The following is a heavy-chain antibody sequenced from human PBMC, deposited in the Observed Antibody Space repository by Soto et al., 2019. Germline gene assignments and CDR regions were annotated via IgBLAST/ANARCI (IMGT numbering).Heavy chain of an antibody. CDR3: ARVPWDYDILTGYANFDY. CDR2: ISSSSSYI. Sequence: GGSLRLSCAASGFTFSSYSMNWVHQAPGKGLEWVSSISSSSSYIYYADSVKGRFTISRDNAKNSLYLQMNSLRAEDTAVYYCARVPWDYDILTGYANFDYWGQGTLVTVSS. D-gene: IGHD3-9*01. CDR1: GFTFSSYS. V-gene: IGHV3-21*01. J-gene: IGHJ4*02.